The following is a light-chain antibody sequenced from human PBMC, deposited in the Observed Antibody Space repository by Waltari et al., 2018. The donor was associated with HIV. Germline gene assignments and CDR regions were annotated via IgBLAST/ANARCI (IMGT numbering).Light chain of an antibody. Sequence: QSALTQPRSVSGSPGQSVTISCPGTSSDVGGYNYVSWYPQHPGKAPKLMIYDVSKRPSGVPDRFSGSKSGNTASLTISGLQAEDEADYYCCSYAGSYPVVFGGGTKLTVL. CDR1: SSDVGGYNY. J-gene: IGLJ2*01. CDR2: DVS. V-gene: IGLV2-11*01. CDR3: CSYAGSYPVV.